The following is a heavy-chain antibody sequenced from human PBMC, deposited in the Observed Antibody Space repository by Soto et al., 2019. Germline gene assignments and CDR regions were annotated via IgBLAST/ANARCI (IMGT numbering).Heavy chain of an antibody. Sequence: GESLKISCKGSGYSFTSYWIGWVRQMPGKGLEWMGIVYPGDSDTRYSPSFQGQVTISADKSISTAYLQWSSLKALDTAMYYCERNGGYCSGGRCYSGAFDIWGQGTMVTVSS. CDR3: ERNGGYCSGGRCYSGAFDI. CDR1: GYSFTSYW. CDR2: VYPGDSDT. J-gene: IGHJ3*02. D-gene: IGHD2-15*01. V-gene: IGHV5-51*01.